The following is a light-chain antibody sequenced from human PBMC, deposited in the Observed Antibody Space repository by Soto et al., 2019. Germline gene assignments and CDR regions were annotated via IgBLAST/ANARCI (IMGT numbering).Light chain of an antibody. CDR1: ISDVGDYNY. J-gene: IGLJ1*01. CDR3: SSYRTGNTYV. Sequence: QSALTQPASVSGSPGQSITISCTGTISDVGDYNYVSWYQQHPDKAPKLLLYEVSNRPSGVSNRFSGSKSGITASLTISGLHAEDEADYYCSSYRTGNTYVFGSGTKVTAL. CDR2: EVS. V-gene: IGLV2-14*01.